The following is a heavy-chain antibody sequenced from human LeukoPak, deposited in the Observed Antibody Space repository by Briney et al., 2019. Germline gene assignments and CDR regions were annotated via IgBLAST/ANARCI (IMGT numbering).Heavy chain of an antibody. V-gene: IGHV3-23*01. CDR2: ISGSGGFT. CDR3: AKRSGNYYGTFDY. J-gene: IGHJ4*02. D-gene: IGHD1-26*01. Sequence: GGSLRLSCAASGFTFSSYAMSWVRQAPGKGLEWVSTISGSGGFTYCADSVKGRFTISRDNSKNTLYLQMNSLRAEDTAVYYCAKRSGNYYGTFDYWGQGTLVTVSS. CDR1: GFTFSSYA.